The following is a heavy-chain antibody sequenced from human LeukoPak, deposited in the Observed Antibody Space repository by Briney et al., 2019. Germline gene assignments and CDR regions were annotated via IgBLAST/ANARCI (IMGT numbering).Heavy chain of an antibody. CDR3: ARDRGSFSSYFDY. V-gene: IGHV3-7*01. Sequence: DSVKGRFTISRDNAKNSLYLQMNSLRAEDTAVYYCARDRGSFSSYFDYWGQGTLVTVSS. J-gene: IGHJ4*02. D-gene: IGHD1-26*01.